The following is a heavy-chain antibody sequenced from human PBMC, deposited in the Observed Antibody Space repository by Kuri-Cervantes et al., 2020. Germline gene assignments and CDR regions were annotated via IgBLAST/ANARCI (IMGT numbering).Heavy chain of an antibody. J-gene: IGHJ4*02. Sequence: GGSLRLSCAASGFTFSTYSMSWVRQAPGKGLEWVSSISSSSSYIYYADSVKGRFTISRDNSKNTLYLQMNSLRAEDTAVYYCARGGKGGWYTPFDYWGQGTLVTVSS. V-gene: IGHV3-21*01. CDR3: ARGGKGGWYTPFDY. CDR1: GFTFSTYS. CDR2: ISSSSSYI. D-gene: IGHD6-19*01.